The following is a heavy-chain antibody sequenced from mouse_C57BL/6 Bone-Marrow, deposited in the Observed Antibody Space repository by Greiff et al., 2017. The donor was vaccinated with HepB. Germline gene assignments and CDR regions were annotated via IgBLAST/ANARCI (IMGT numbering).Heavy chain of an antibody. Sequence: VQLQQPGAELVRPGTSVKLSCKASGYTFTSYWMHWVKQRPGQGLEWIGVIDPSDSYTNYNQKFKGKATLTVDTSSSTAYMQLSSLTSEDSAVYYCARRVDGYVDYWGQGTTLTVSS. J-gene: IGHJ2*01. CDR2: IDPSDSYT. CDR1: GYTFTSYW. D-gene: IGHD2-3*01. CDR3: ARRVDGYVDY. V-gene: IGHV1-59*01.